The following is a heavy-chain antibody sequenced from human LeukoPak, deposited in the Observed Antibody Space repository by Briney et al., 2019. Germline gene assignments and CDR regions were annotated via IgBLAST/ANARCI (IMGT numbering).Heavy chain of an antibody. D-gene: IGHD2-15*01. V-gene: IGHV1-18*01. CDR2: ISTYNGHT. CDR3: ARVGCSGGSCYPIEAFDI. Sequence: ASVKVSCKASGYTFTSYGISWVRQAPGQGLEWMGWISTYNGHTNYARKFQGRVTITRDTSASTAYMELSSLRSEDTAAYYCARVGCSGGSCYPIEAFDIWGQGTMVTVSS. CDR1: GYTFTSYG. J-gene: IGHJ3*02.